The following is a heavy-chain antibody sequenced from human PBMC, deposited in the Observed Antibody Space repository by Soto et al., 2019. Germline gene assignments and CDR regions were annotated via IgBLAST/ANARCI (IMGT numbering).Heavy chain of an antibody. D-gene: IGHD2-15*01. V-gene: IGHV4-34*01. CDR1: GGSFSGYY. J-gene: IGHJ4*02. Sequence: KPSETLSLTCAVYGGSFSGYYWSWIRQPPGKGLEWIGEINHSGSTNYNPSLKSRVTISVDTSKNQFSLKLSSVTAADTAVYYCARGKPNCSGGSCYYYYFDYWGQGTLVTVSS. CDR3: ARGKPNCSGGSCYYYYFDY. CDR2: INHSGST.